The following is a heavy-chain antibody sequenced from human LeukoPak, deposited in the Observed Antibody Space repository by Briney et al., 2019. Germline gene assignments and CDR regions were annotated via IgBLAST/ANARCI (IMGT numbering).Heavy chain of an antibody. V-gene: IGHV1-2*02. J-gene: IGHJ4*02. CDR3: VRGDGRGED. Sequence: ASVNVSCKASGYTFIGYYIHWVRQAPGQGLEWMGWINPNRGDTNYAQKFQGRVTMTRDTSISTGYMELRRLRPDDTAVYYCVRGDGRGEDWGQGTLVTVSS. D-gene: IGHD3-10*01. CDR2: INPNRGDT. CDR1: GYTFIGYY.